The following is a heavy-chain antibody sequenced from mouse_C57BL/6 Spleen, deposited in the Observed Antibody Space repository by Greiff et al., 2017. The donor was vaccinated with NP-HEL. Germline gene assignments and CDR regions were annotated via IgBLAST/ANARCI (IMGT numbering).Heavy chain of an antibody. CDR2: IDPETGGT. CDR3: TRGRDGYYFAY. D-gene: IGHD2-3*01. V-gene: IGHV1-15*01. J-gene: IGHJ3*01. Sequence: QVQLQQSGAELVRPGASVTLSCKASGYTFTDYEMHWVKQTPVHGLEWIGAIDPETGGTAYNQKFKGKAILTADKSSSTAYMELRSLTSEDSAVYYCTRGRDGYYFAYWGQGTLVTVSA. CDR1: GYTFTDYE.